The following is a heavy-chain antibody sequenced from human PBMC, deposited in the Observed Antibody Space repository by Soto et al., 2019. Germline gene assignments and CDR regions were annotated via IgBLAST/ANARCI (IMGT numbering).Heavy chain of an antibody. D-gene: IGHD3-9*01. J-gene: IGHJ5*02. CDR3: ASGYFDWLCWFDP. CDR1: GFTFSSYS. CDR2: ISSSSSYI. V-gene: IGHV3-21*01. Sequence: EVQLVESGGGLVKPGGSLRLSCAASGFTFSSYSMNWVRQAPGKGLEWVSSISSSSSYIYYADSVKGRFTISRDNAKNSLYLQMNSLRAEDTAVYYCASGYFDWLCWFDPWGQGTLVTVSS.